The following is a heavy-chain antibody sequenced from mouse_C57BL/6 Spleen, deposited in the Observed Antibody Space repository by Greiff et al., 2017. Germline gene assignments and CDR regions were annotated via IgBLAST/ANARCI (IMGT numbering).Heavy chain of an antibody. D-gene: IGHD2-3*01. V-gene: IGHV1-42*01. CDR3: ARWLLRTFYAMDY. CDR1: GYSFTGYY. CDR2: INPSTGGT. Sequence: EVHLVESGPELVKPGASVKISCKASGYSFTGYYMNWVKQSPEKSLEWIGEINPSTGGTTYNQKFKAKATLTVDKSSSTAYMQLKSLTSEDSAVYYCARWLLRTFYAMDYWGQGTSVTVSS. J-gene: IGHJ4*01.